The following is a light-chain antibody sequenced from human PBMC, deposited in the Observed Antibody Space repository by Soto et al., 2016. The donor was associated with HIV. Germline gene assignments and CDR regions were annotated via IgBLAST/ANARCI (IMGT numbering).Light chain of an antibody. CDR1: QGIANS. Sequence: DIHMTQSPSFLSASVGDRVTITCRASQGIANSLAWYQQKPGKAPKFLVYAASRLDRGVPPRFSGSGSGTDYTLTITSLQPEDFATYYCQQYYTTPRTFGQGTKVEIK. CDR2: AAS. J-gene: IGKJ1*01. CDR3: QQYYTTPRT. V-gene: IGKV1-NL1*01.